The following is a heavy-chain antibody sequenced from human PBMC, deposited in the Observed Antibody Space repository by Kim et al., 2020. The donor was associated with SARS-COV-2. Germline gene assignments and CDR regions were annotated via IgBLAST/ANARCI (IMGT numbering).Heavy chain of an antibody. V-gene: IGHV4-39*01. D-gene: IGHD1-1*01. CDR1: GGFISNKNYY. CDR2: IFYSGKT. CDR3: AAFTQQLVRLSFDD. J-gene: IGHJ4*01. Sequence: SETLSLTCTVSGGFISNKNYYWDWILQAPGKGLEWIGRIFYSGKTSYNPSLRSRVTISVDTSKNQFSLQLSSVTAADTAVYYCAAFTQQLVRLSFDDWG.